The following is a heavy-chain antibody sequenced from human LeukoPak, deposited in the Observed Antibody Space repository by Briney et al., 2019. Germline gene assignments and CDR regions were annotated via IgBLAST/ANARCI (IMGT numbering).Heavy chain of an antibody. CDR1: GFTFSDYY. Sequence: GGSLRLSCAASGFTFSDYYMRWIRQAPGKGLEWISYIGSSGSSILYADSVKGRFTISRDNAKNSLYLQMNSLRAEDTAVYYCARATGIAAAGTLDYWGQGTLVTVSS. V-gene: IGHV3-11*04. J-gene: IGHJ4*02. CDR2: IGSSGSSI. CDR3: ARATGIAAAGTLDY. D-gene: IGHD6-13*01.